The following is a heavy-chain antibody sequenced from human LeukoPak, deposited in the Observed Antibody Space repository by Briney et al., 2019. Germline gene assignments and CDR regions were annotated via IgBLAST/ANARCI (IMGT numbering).Heavy chain of an antibody. CDR2: IKRKTDGGAT. Sequence: GGSLRLSCAASGFTFSNAWMNWVRQAPGKGLEWVGRIKRKTDGGATDYAAPVKGRFTISRDDSKNTLYLHMNSLKTEDTGVYYCTSPSSPYYYYNMDVWGQGTTVTVSS. CDR3: TSPSSPYYYYNMDV. CDR1: GFTFSNAW. V-gene: IGHV3-15*01. J-gene: IGHJ6*02.